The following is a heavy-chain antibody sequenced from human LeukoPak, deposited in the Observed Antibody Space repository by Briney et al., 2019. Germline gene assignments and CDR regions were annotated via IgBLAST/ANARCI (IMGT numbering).Heavy chain of an antibody. CDR3: ARGRIASRSFVDY. CDR2: INHSGST. CDR1: GGSFSGYY. Sequence: SETLSLTCAVYGGSFSGYYWSWIRQPPGKGLEWIGEINHSGSTNYNPSLKSRVTISVDTSKNQFSLKLSSVTAADTAVYYCARGRIASRSFVDYWGQGTLVTVSS. V-gene: IGHV4-34*01. J-gene: IGHJ4*02. D-gene: IGHD6-13*01.